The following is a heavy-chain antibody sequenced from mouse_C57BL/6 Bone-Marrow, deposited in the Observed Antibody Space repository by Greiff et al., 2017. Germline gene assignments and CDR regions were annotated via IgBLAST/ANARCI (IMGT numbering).Heavy chain of an antibody. Sequence: EVNLVESGEGLVKPGGSLKLSCAASGFTFSSYAMSWVRQTPEKRLEWVAYISSGGDYIYYADTVKGRFTISRDNARNTLYLQMSSLKSEDTAMYYCTREGLGYDGYSGFAYWGQGTLVTVSA. D-gene: IGHD2-3*01. CDR2: ISSGGDYI. CDR3: TREGLGYDGYSGFAY. J-gene: IGHJ3*01. CDR1: GFTFSSYA. V-gene: IGHV5-9-1*02.